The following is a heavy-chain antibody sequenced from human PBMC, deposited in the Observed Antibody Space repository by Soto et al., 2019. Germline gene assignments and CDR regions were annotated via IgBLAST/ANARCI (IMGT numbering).Heavy chain of an antibody. CDR1: GFPLSTSY. V-gene: IGHV1-46*03. Sequence: VQLVQSGAEVGTPGASVELSCKASGFPLSTSYMHWVRQAPGQGLEWVGRVDPSNNHVHYARNFEGRLTVISDTSTSTIYMELRSLTFDDTALYYCAREQRKTCWFDPWGQGTLVTVSS. CDR3: AREQRKTCWFDP. J-gene: IGHJ5*02. CDR2: VDPSNNHV. D-gene: IGHD6-25*01.